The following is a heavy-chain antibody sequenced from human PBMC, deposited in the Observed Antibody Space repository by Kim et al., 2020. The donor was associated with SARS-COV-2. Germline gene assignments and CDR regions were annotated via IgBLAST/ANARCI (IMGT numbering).Heavy chain of an antibody. CDR2: ISAYNGNR. CDR1: GYTFTSYG. D-gene: IGHD6-13*01. V-gene: IGHV1-18*04. J-gene: IGHJ4*02. Sequence: ASVKVSCKASGYTFTSYGISWVRQAPGQGLEWMGWISAYNGNRNYGQKFQGRVSMTTDTSTTTAYMELRSLRSDDTAVYYCARADIAATGTGKAYWGQGTLFTVSS. CDR3: ARADIAATGTGKAY.